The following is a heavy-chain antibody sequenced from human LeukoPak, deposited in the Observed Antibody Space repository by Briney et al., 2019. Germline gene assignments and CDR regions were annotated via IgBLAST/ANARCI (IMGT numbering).Heavy chain of an antibody. Sequence: GGSLRLSCAASGFAFSSYAMSWVRQAPGKGLEWVSAISGSGGSTYYADSVKGRFTISRDNSKNTLYLQMNSLRAEDTAVYYCARLGYCSSTSCYRSTMVRGVIGYWGQGTLVTVSS. J-gene: IGHJ4*02. D-gene: IGHD2-2*01. V-gene: IGHV3-23*01. CDR3: ARLGYCSSTSCYRSTMVRGVIGY. CDR2: ISGSGGST. CDR1: GFAFSSYA.